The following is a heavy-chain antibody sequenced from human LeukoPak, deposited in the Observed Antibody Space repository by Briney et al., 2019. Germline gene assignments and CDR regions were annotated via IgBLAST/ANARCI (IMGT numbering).Heavy chain of an antibody. J-gene: IGHJ4*02. CDR3: ARASEMAIVGEDYFDY. V-gene: IGHV4-30-4*01. Sequence: SQTLSLTCTVSGGSISSGDYYWSWIRQPPGKGLEWIGYIYYSGSTYYNPSLKSRVTISVDTSKNQFSLKLSSVTAADTAVYYCARASEMAIVGEDYFDYWGQGTLVTVSS. CDR2: IYYSGST. D-gene: IGHD2-21*01. CDR1: GGSISSGDYY.